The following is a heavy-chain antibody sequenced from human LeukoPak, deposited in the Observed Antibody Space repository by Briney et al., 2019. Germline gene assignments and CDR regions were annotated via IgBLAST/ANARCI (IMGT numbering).Heavy chain of an antibody. Sequence: GGSLRLSCAASGFTFSIYDMSWVRQAPGKGLEWVSAIRGGGGDRFYADSVKGRFTISRDNSKNTLYLQMNSLRAEDTATYYCAKARGIQTFDYWGQGTLVTVSS. CDR1: GFTFSIYD. CDR3: AKARGIQTFDY. V-gene: IGHV3-23*01. J-gene: IGHJ4*02. CDR2: IRGGGGDR. D-gene: IGHD5-18*01.